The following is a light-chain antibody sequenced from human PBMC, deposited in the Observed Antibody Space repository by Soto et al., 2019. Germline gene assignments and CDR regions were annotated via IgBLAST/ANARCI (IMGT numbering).Light chain of an antibody. Sequence: NFMLTQPHSVSESPGKTVIISCTRSSGSIASKYVQWYQQRPGSSPTTVIYEDNQRPSGVPDRFSGSIDSSSNSASLTISGLKTEDDADYYCQSSDSTNVVFGGWTKVTVL. CDR1: SGSIASKY. V-gene: IGLV6-57*01. J-gene: IGLJ2*01. CDR2: EDN. CDR3: QSSDSTNVV.